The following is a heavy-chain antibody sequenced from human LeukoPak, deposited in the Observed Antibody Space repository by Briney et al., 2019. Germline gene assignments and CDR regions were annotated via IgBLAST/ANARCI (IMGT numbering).Heavy chain of an antibody. Sequence: SETLSLTCAVYGGSFSGYYWSWIRQPPGKGLEWIGEINHSGSTNYNPSLKSRVTISVDTSKNQFSLKLSSVTAADTAVYYCARGRLKLSAANGHWGQGTLVTVSS. CDR1: GGSFSGYY. J-gene: IGHJ4*02. V-gene: IGHV4-34*01. CDR2: INHSGST. CDR3: ARGRLKLSAANGH. D-gene: IGHD2-2*01.